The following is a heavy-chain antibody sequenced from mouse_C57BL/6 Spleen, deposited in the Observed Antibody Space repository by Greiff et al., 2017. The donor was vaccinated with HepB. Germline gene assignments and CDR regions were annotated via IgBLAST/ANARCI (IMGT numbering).Heavy chain of an antibody. V-gene: IGHV1-54*01. CDR1: GYAFTNYL. J-gene: IGHJ1*03. CDR3: ARDYSNYRWYFDV. Sequence: VQLKESGAELVRPGTSVKVSCKASGYAFTNYLIEWVKQRPGQGLEWIGVINPGSGGTKYNEKFKGKATLTADKSSSTAYMQLSSLTSEDSAVFFCARDYSNYRWYFDVWGTGTTVTVSS. D-gene: IGHD2-5*01. CDR2: INPGSGGT.